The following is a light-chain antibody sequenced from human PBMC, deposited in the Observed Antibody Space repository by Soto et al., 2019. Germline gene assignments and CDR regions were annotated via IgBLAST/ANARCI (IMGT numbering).Light chain of an antibody. CDR2: TNN. Sequence: QSVLTQPPSASGTPGQRVTISCSGSSSNIGSNSVYWYQQLPGTAPKLLIYTNNQRLSGVPDRFSGSKSGTSASLAISGLRSEDEADYYCAAWDDSLSGYVFGTGTQLTVL. CDR1: SSNIGSNS. V-gene: IGLV1-47*02. J-gene: IGLJ1*01. CDR3: AAWDDSLSGYV.